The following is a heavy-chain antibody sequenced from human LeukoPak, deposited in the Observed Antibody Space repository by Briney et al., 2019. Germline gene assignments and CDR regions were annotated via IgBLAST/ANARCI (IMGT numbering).Heavy chain of an antibody. D-gene: IGHD2-2*01. CDR1: GFTFSSYW. CDR3: ARPSRTYWAAAHLLNAFDI. J-gene: IGHJ3*02. Sequence: PGGSLRLSCAASGFTFSSYWMSWVRQAPGKGLEWVANIKQDGSEKYYVDSVKGRFTISRDNAKNSLYLQMNSLRAEDTAVYYCARPSRTYWAAAHLLNAFDIWGQGTMVTVSS. V-gene: IGHV3-7*01. CDR2: IKQDGSEK.